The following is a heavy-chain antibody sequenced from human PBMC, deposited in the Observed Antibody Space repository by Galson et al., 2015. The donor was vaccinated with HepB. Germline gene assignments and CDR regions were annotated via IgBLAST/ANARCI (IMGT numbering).Heavy chain of an antibody. V-gene: IGHV1-3*01. CDR3: ARDSPNVYYFDY. J-gene: IGHJ4*02. CDR2: INAGNGNT. Sequence: SVKVSCKASGYTFTSYAMHWGRQAPGQRLEWMGWINAGNGNTKYSQKFQGRVTITRDTSASTAYMELSSLRSEDTAVYYCARDSPNVYYFDYWGQGTLVTVSS. D-gene: IGHD4/OR15-4a*01. CDR1: GYTFTSYA.